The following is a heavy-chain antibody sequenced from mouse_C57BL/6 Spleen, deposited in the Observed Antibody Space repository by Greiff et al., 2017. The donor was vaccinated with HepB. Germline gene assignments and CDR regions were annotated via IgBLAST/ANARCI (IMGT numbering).Heavy chain of an antibody. D-gene: IGHD2-4*01. CDR1: GYTFTSYW. CDR3: ASWDYLHFDY. V-gene: IGHV1-72*01. J-gene: IGHJ2*01. Sequence: QVQLKQPGAELVKPGASVKLSCKASGYTFTSYWMHWVKQRPGRGLEWIGRIDPNSGGTKYNEKFKSKATLTVDKPSSTAYMQLSSLTSEDSAVYYCASWDYLHFDYWGQGTTLTVSS. CDR2: IDPNSGGT.